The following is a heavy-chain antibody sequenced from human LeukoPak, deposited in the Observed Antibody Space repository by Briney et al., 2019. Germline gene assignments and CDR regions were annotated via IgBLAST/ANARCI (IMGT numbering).Heavy chain of an antibody. J-gene: IGHJ4*02. CDR1: GGTFSSYA. Sequence: GASVKVSCKASGGTFSSYAISWVRQAPGQGLEWMGGIIPIFGTANYAQKFQGRVTITTDESTSTAYMELSSLRSEDTAVYYCVSGGGGNPFDYWGQGTLVTVSS. CDR2: IIPIFGTA. V-gene: IGHV1-69*05. D-gene: IGHD4-23*01. CDR3: VSGGGGNPFDY.